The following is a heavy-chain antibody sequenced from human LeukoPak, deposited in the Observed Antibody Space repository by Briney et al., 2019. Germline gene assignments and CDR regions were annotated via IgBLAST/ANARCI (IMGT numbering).Heavy chain of an antibody. Sequence: GESLKISCKGSGYSFTSYWIGWVRQMPGKGLEWMGIIYPGDSDTRYSPSFQGQVTISADKSISTAYLQWSSLKASDTAMHYCARIIAVAGTSLDWFDYWGQGTLVTVSS. CDR3: ARIIAVAGTSLDWFDY. CDR2: IYPGDSDT. D-gene: IGHD6-19*01. CDR1: GYSFTSYW. J-gene: IGHJ4*02. V-gene: IGHV5-51*01.